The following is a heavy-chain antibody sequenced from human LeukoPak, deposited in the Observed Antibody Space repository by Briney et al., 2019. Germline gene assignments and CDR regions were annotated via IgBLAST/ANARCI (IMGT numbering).Heavy chain of an antibody. J-gene: IGHJ5*02. CDR1: GFTFSNYA. V-gene: IGHV3-23*01. Sequence: GGSLRLSCAASGFTFSNYAMTWVRQAPGKGLEWVSSISGNGTNTYYTDSVKGRFTISRDNSKNTLYLQMNNLRAEDTAFYYCAKAVVGGIFPLRTGFDPWGQGTLVTVSS. CDR3: AKAVVGGIFPLRTGFDP. CDR2: ISGNGTNT. D-gene: IGHD3-3*02.